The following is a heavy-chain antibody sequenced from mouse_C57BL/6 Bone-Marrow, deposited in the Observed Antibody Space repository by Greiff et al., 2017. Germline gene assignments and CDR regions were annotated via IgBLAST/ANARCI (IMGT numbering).Heavy chain of an antibody. Sequence: QVQLKQPGAELVMPGASVKLSCKASGYTFTSYWMHWVKQRPGQGLEWIGEIDPSDSYTNYNQKFKGKSTLTVDKSSSTAYMQLSSLTSEDSAVYYCASLIYYGLDYWGQGTTLTVSS. V-gene: IGHV1-69*01. CDR3: ASLIYYGLDY. D-gene: IGHD2-2*01. CDR1: GYTFTSYW. J-gene: IGHJ2*01. CDR2: IDPSDSYT.